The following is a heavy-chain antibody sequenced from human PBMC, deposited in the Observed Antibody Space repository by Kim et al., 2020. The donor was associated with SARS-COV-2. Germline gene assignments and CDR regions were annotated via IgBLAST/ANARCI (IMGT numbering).Heavy chain of an antibody. J-gene: IGHJ3*02. CDR3: ARDGDLYSSGKDAFDI. CDR1: GFTFSSYW. CDR2: IKQDGNQK. D-gene: IGHD6-19*01. Sequence: GGSLRLSCAASGFTFSSYWMTWVRQAPGKGLEWVANIKQDGNQKYYVDSVKGRFTISRDNAKNSQYLQMNSLRAEDTAAYYCARDGDLYSSGKDAFDIWG. V-gene: IGHV3-7*01.